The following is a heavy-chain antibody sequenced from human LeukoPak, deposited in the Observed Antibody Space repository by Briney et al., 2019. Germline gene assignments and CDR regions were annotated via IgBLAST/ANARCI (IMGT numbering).Heavy chain of an antibody. CDR3: ARDARAVAGLHYYGMDV. D-gene: IGHD6-19*01. CDR1: GFTVSSNY. Sequence: GGSLRLSCAASGFTVSSNYMSWVRQAPGKGLEWVSVIYSGGNTYYADSVKGRFTISRDNSKNTLYLQMNSLRAEDTAVYFCARDARAVAGLHYYGMDVWGQGTTVTVSS. V-gene: IGHV3-53*01. J-gene: IGHJ6*02. CDR2: IYSGGNT.